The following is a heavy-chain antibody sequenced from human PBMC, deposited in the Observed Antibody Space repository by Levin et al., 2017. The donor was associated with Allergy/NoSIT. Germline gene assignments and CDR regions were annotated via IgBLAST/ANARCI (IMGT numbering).Heavy chain of an antibody. J-gene: IGHJ5*02. CDR2: ISAYNGNT. Sequence: ASVKVSCKASGYTFTSYGISWVRQAPGQGLEWMGWISAYNGNTNYAQKLQGRVTMTTDTSTSTAYMELRSLRSDDTAVYYCARLVEYCSGGSCYEHNWFDPWGQGTLVTVSS. V-gene: IGHV1-18*01. CDR3: ARLVEYCSGGSCYEHNWFDP. CDR1: GYTFTSYG. D-gene: IGHD2-15*01.